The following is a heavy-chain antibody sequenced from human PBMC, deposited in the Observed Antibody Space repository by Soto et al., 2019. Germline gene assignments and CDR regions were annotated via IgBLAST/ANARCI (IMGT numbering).Heavy chain of an antibody. V-gene: IGHV1-46*03. CDR2: INPSGGST. CDR1: GYRYTSYY. CDR3: AREPVITFGGVIVRTYYFDY. Sequence: ASVNGSCTASGYRYTSYYMHWVRQATGQGLEGMGIINPSGGSTNYAQKFQGRVTVTRDTSTSTVYIDLNSLRSEDTAVYYCAREPVITFGGVIVRTYYFDYWGQGTLVTVSS. J-gene: IGHJ4*02. D-gene: IGHD3-16*02.